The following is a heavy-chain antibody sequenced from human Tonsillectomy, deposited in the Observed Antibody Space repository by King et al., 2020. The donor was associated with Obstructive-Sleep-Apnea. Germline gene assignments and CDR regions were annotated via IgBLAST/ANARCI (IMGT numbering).Heavy chain of an antibody. CDR1: GYTFTSYD. Sequence: QLVQSGAEVKKPGASVKVSCKASGYTFTSYDIHWVRQATGQGLEWMGWMNPNSGNTGYAQKFQGRVTMTRNTSISTAYMELSSLRSEDTAVYYCARMTSMVRGVIPLGFDYWGQGTLVTVSS. CDR2: MNPNSGNT. CDR3: ARMTSMVRGVIPLGFDY. V-gene: IGHV1-8*01. D-gene: IGHD3-10*01. J-gene: IGHJ4*02.